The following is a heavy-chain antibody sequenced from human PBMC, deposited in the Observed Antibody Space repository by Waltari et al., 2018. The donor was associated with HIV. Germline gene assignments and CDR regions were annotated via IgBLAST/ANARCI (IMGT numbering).Heavy chain of an antibody. Sequence: TFSSYGMHWVRQAPGKGLEWVAVISYDGSNKYYADSVKGRFTISRDNSKNTLYLQMNSLRAEDTAVYYCAKDGGDVGYYGMDVWGQGTTVTVSS. J-gene: IGHJ6*02. V-gene: IGHV3-30*18. CDR2: ISYDGSNK. CDR3: AKDGGDVGYYGMDV. CDR1: TFSSYG. D-gene: IGHD2-21*01.